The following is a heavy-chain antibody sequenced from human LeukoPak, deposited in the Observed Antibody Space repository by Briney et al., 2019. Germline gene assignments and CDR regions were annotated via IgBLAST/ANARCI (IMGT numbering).Heavy chain of an antibody. D-gene: IGHD3-3*01. CDR2: IYSGGRT. V-gene: IGHV3-66*01. CDR3: ARDRITDFWSGYYTNYFDY. J-gene: IGHJ4*02. CDR1: GFTVSRNY. Sequence: GGSLRLSCAASGFTVSRNYMSWVRQAPGKGLEWVSVIYSGGRTYYADSVKGRFTISRDNSQNTLYLQMNRLRAEDTAVYYCARDRITDFWSGYYTNYFDYWGQGTLVTVSS.